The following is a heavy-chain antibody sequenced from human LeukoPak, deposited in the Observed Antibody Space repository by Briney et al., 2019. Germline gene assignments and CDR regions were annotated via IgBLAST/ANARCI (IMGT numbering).Heavy chain of an antibody. CDR2: IYYSGST. V-gene: IGHV4-59*01. Sequence: PSETLSLTCTVSGGSISTYYWSWIRQPPGKGLEWIGYIYYSGSTNYNPSLKSRDTISVDTSKNQFSLKLSSVTAADTAVYYCARRMDDAFDIWGQGTMVTVSS. CDR1: GGSISTYY. D-gene: IGHD2-8*01. CDR3: ARRMDDAFDI. J-gene: IGHJ3*02.